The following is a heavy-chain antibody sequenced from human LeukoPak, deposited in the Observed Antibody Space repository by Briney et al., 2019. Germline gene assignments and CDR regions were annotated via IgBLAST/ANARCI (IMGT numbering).Heavy chain of an antibody. J-gene: IGHJ4*02. CDR1: GLTVTNAW. CDR3: TTGIRGD. V-gene: IGHV3-15*04. Sequence: GGSLRLSCAASGLTVTNAWMNWVRQAPGKGLEWVGRIASKTVGGTTDYAAPVKGRFTISRDDSKNTLLLQMNSLKTEDTAVYYCTTGIRGDCGQGTLVTVSS. CDR2: IASKTVGGTT.